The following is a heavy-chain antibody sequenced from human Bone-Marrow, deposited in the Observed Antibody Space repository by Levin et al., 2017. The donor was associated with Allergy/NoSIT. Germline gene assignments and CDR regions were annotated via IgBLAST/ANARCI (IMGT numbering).Heavy chain of an antibody. CDR1: GGSIRSSNW. V-gene: IGHV4-4*02. CDR3: AREVVVAATGNNWFDP. CDR2: IYHSGST. D-gene: IGHD2-15*01. J-gene: IGHJ5*02. Sequence: SQTLSLPCAVSGGSIRSSNWWSWVRQPPGKGLEWIGEIYHSGSTNYNPSLKSRVTISVDKSKNQFSLKLSSVTAADTAVYYCAREVVVAATGNNWFDPWGQGTLVTVSS.